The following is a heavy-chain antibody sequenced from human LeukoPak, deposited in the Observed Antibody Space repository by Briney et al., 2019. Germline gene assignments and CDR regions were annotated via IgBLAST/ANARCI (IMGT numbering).Heavy chain of an antibody. CDR3: ARDGTAAGLYFDL. Sequence: GGSLRLSCAVSGFTFSDYWMNWVRQAPGKGLEWVASINQNGGEKSYVDSVKGRFTISRDNPKNSLYLQMNSLRAEDTAVYYCARDGTAAGLYFDLWGQGTLVTVSS. CDR2: INQNGGEK. CDR1: GFTFSDYW. D-gene: IGHD6-13*01. J-gene: IGHJ4*01. V-gene: IGHV3-7*01.